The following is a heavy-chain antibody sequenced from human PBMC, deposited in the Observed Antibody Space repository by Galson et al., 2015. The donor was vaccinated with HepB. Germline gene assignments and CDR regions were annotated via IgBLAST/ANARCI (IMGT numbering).Heavy chain of an antibody. CDR3: ARRGDSGNRRGYYYYAMDV. CDR2: IDPSDSYT. D-gene: IGHD5-12*01. V-gene: IGHV5-10-1*01. Sequence: QSGAEVKKPGESLRISCKGSGYSFTSYWISWVRQMPGKGLEWMGRIDPSDSYTNYSPSFQGHVTISADKSISTAYLQWSSLKASDTAMYFCARRGDSGNRRGYYYYAMDVWGQGTTVTVSS. J-gene: IGHJ6*02. CDR1: GYSFTSYW.